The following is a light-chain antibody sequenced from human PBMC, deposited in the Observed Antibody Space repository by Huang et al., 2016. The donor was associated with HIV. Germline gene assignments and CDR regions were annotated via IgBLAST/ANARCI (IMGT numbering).Light chain of an antibody. Sequence: EIVLTQSPATLSVSPGERATLACRASQSVSGSLAWYQQKPGQAPRLLIYVASTRATVVPAMFSGSGSGKEFTLTISSLQSEDFAGYYCQQYNNFYTFGPGTRVDIK. V-gene: IGKV3-15*01. CDR2: VAS. CDR3: QQYNNFYT. CDR1: QSVSGS. J-gene: IGKJ3*01.